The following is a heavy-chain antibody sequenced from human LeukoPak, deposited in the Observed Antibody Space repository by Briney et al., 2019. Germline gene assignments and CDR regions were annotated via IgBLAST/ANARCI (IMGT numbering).Heavy chain of an antibody. CDR3: ARDSPCYYDSSGYWPCPLDY. D-gene: IGHD3-22*01. CDR1: GFTFSSYW. CDR2: IKQDGSEK. J-gene: IGHJ4*02. V-gene: IGHV3-7*01. Sequence: PGGSLRLSCAASGFTFSSYWMSWVRQAPGKGREWVANIKQDGSEKYYVDSVKGRFTISRDNAKNSLYLQMNSLRAEDTAVYYCARDSPCYYDSSGYWPCPLDYWGQGTLVTVSS.